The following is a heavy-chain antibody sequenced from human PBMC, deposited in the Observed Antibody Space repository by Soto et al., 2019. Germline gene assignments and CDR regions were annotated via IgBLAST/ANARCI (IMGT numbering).Heavy chain of an antibody. D-gene: IGHD3-22*01. J-gene: IGHJ2*01. CDR1: EDTLRNYA. CDR3: ASTKYDSSAYYYWYLGL. CDR2: IIPIFGTA. Sequence: QVELLQSGAEGKKPGSSGKASCQASEDTLRNYAISWVRQPPGQGLEWRGGIIPIFGTANYAQKFQGRVTITADTSANTVYLELSSLRSEDTAVYYCASTKYDSSAYYYWYLGLWGRGTLVTVSS. V-gene: IGHV1-69*06.